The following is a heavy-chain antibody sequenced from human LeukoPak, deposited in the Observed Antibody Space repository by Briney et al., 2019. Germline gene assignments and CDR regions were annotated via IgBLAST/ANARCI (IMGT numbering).Heavy chain of an antibody. CDR2: VNQSGST. V-gene: IGHV4-34*01. D-gene: IGHD3-22*01. Sequence: SETLSLTCAVYGGSFSGYYWSWIRQPPGKGLEWIGEVNQSGSTNYNPSLKSRVTVSVDTSRDQFSLKLTSVTAADTAVYFCARGRSDYFESTGYYYFDNWGQGTLVPVYS. J-gene: IGHJ4*02. CDR3: ARGRSDYFESTGYYYFDN. CDR1: GGSFSGYY.